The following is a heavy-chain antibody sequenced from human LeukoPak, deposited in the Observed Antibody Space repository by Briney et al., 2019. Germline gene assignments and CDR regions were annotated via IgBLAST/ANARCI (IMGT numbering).Heavy chain of an antibody. V-gene: IGHV4-34*01. J-gene: IGHJ5*02. CDR3: ARGGRSSSYHHCNT. D-gene: IGHD2-15*01. CDR1: GGSFSGYY. CDR2: INHSGST. Sequence: SETLSLTCAVYGGSFSGYYWSWIRQPPGKGLEWIGEINHSGSTNYNPSLKSRVTISVDTSKNQFSLKLSSVTAADTAVYYCARGGRSSSYHHCNTWGQGTLVTDSS.